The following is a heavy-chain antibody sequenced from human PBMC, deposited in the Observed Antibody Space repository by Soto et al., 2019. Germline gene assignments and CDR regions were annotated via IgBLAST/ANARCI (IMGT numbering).Heavy chain of an antibody. CDR2: IYYSGST. J-gene: IGHJ6*02. CDR1: GGSISSSSYY. CDR3: ARDRRRGEMSSGWYFDYYYGMDV. V-gene: IGHV4-39*07. D-gene: IGHD6-19*01. Sequence: SETLSLTCTVSGGSISSSSYYWGWIRQPPGKGLEWIGSIYYSGSTYYNPSLKSRVTISVDKSKNQFSLRLSSVTAADTAVYYCARDRRRGEMSSGWYFDYYYGMDVWGQGTTVTVSS.